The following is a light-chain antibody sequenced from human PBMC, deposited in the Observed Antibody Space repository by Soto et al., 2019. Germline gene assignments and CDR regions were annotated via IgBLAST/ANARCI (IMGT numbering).Light chain of an antibody. J-gene: IGKJ1*01. Sequence: EIVLTQSPVTLSLSPGERATLSCRASRSFASSYLGWYQQKPGQAPRLLIYAASTRATGIPDRFSGSGSATDFTLTISRLEPEDSAVYYCQQYGSSIQTFGQGTKVEIK. CDR3: QQYGSSIQT. CDR2: AAS. V-gene: IGKV3-20*01. CDR1: RSFASSY.